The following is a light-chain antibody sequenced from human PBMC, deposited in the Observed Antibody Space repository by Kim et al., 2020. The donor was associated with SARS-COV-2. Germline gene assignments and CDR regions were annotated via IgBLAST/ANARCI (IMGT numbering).Light chain of an antibody. CDR1: GSDVGGYNY. J-gene: IGLJ1*01. CDR3: ISYAGNNVYV. CDR2: EVN. Sequence: QSALTQPPSASGSPGQSVTISCTGTGSDVGGYNYVSWYQQHPGKAPKLMIYEVNRRPSGVPDRFSASKSGNTASLTVSGLQAEDEADYYCISYAGNNVYVFGTGTEVTVL. V-gene: IGLV2-8*01.